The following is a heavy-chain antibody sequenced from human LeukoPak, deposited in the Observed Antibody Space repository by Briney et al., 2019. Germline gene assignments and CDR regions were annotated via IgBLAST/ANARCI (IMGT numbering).Heavy chain of an antibody. J-gene: IGHJ3*02. Sequence: SETLSLTCTVSGYSISSDYYWSWIRQPAGKGLEWIGRISSSGSTNYNPSLKSRVTISVDTSKNQFSLKLSSVTAADPAVYFCARGPYSYDSSGAFDIWGQGTMVTVSS. D-gene: IGHD3-22*01. V-gene: IGHV4-38-2*02. CDR3: ARGPYSYDSSGAFDI. CDR1: GYSISSDYY. CDR2: ISSSGST.